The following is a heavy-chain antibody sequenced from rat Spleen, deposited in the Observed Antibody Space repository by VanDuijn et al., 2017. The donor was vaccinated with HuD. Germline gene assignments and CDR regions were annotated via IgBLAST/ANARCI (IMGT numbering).Heavy chain of an antibody. D-gene: IGHD1-2*01. CDR2: ISYDGSST. Sequence: EVQLVESDGGLVQPGRSLKLSCAASGFTFSDYYMAWVRQAPTKGLEWVATISYDGSSTYYRDSVKGRFTISRDNAKNTQYLQMDSLRSEDTATYYCARDYSNYFPYWYFDFWGPGTMVTVSS. CDR1: GFTFSDYY. J-gene: IGHJ1*01. V-gene: IGHV5-29*01. CDR3: ARDYSNYFPYWYFDF.